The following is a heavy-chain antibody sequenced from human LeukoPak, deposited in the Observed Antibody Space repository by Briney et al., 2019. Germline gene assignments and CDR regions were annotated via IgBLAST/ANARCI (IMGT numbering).Heavy chain of an antibody. CDR3: ARSHDYYSYIDF. Sequence: GGSLRLSCAASGFTLDDNGMSWVRHAPGKGLEGVSGINWNGGSTRYADSVKGRFNISRDNAKNSLYLQMNSLRAEDTALYYCARSHDYYSYIDFWGKGTTVTVSS. CDR1: GFTLDDNG. V-gene: IGHV3-20*04. J-gene: IGHJ6*03. CDR2: INWNGGST.